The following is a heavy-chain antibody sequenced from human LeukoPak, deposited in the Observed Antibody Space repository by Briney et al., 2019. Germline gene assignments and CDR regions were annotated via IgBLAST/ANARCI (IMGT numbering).Heavy chain of an antibody. CDR1: GGSISTETYY. Sequence: SETLSLTCTVSGGSISTETYYWTWVRQPAGKELEWIGRIYTSGSTNYNPSLKSRVTIPADTSKNQFSLKLSSVTAADTAVYYCARGGYIYGSRGNWFDPWGQGTLVTVSS. CDR2: IYTSGST. D-gene: IGHD5-18*01. J-gene: IGHJ5*02. CDR3: ARGGYIYGSRGNWFDP. V-gene: IGHV4-61*02.